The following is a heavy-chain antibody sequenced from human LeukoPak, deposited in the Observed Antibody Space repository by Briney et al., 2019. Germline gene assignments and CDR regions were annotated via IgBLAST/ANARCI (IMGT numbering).Heavy chain of an antibody. J-gene: IGHJ6*03. D-gene: IGHD2-2*01. Sequence: GGSLRLSCAASAFTFSSYAMSWVRPAPGKGLEWVSAISGSGGSTYYADSVKGRFTISRDNSKNTLYLQMNSLRAEDTAVYYCAKDGIVPAATYYYYYMDVWGKGTTVTVSS. V-gene: IGHV3-23*01. CDR1: AFTFSSYA. CDR2: ISGSGGST. CDR3: AKDGIVPAATYYYYYMDV.